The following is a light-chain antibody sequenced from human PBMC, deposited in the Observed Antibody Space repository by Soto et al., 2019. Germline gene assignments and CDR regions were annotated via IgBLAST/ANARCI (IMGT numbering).Light chain of an antibody. J-gene: IGLJ2*01. CDR3: SSYTSSSTLL. CDR1: SSDVGGYNY. Sequence: QSALTQPASVSGSPGQSITISCTGTSSDVGGYNYVSWYQQHPGKAPKLMIYEVSNRPSGVSNRFSGSKSGNTASLTFSGLQAEDEADYYCSSYTSSSTLLFGGGTKLTVL. CDR2: EVS. V-gene: IGLV2-14*01.